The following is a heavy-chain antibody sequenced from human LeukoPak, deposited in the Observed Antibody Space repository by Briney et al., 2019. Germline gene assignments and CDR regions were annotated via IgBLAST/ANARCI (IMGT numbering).Heavy chain of an antibody. CDR2: INHSGSF. V-gene: IGHV4-34*01. CDR3: ARGDPLINAFDI. J-gene: IGHJ3*02. CDR1: GGSFSGYF. Sequence: SETLSLTCAVYGGSFSGYFWNWVRQPPGKGLEWIGEINHSGSFNYNPSLKSRVTLSIDTSKNQFSLKLSFVTAADTAVYYSARGDPLINAFDIWGQGTMVTVSS.